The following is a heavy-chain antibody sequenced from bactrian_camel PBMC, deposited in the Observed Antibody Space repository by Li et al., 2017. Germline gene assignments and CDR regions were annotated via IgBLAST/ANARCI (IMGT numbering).Heavy chain of an antibody. CDR1: GYTYSTGC. CDR2: IYRGGYST. Sequence: QLVESGGGSVQAGGSLRLSCAASGYTYSTGCRGWFRQAPGKEREGVAVIYRGGYSTQYADSVKGRFTISRDNAKNTLSLQMNSLKPEDTAMYYCAVDLSGCYSGTWYHASADRGYWGRGTQVTVS. J-gene: IGHJ6*01. V-gene: IGHV3S25*01. CDR3: AVDLSGCYSGTWYHASADRGY. D-gene: IGHD2*01.